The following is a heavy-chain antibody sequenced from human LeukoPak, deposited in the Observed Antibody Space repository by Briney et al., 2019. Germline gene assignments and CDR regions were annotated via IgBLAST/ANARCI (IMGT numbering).Heavy chain of an antibody. CDR1: GGSISSGGYS. CDR2: IYHSGST. J-gene: IGHJ5*02. Sequence: SETLSLTCAVSGGSISSGGYSWGWIRQPPGKGLEWIGYIYHSGSTYYNPSLKSRVTISVDRSKNQFSLKLSSVTAADTAVYYCAKDRGIVVVPAALNWFDPWGQGTLVTVSS. V-gene: IGHV4-30-2*01. CDR3: AKDRGIVVVPAALNWFDP. D-gene: IGHD2-2*01.